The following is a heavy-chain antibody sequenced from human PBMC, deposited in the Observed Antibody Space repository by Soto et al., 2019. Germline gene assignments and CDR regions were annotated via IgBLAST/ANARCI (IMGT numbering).Heavy chain of an antibody. CDR1: GFTFSSYW. Sequence: GGSLRLSCAASGFTFSSYWMSWVRQAPGKGLEWVSAISGSGYSKYYADSVEGRFTISGDNSRNMIYLQMDSLKAEDTAVYYCARAPNLSSWPYYFDFWGLGTLVTVSS. V-gene: IGHV3-23*01. D-gene: IGHD6-13*01. CDR2: ISGSGYSK. CDR3: ARAPNLSSWPYYFDF. J-gene: IGHJ4*02.